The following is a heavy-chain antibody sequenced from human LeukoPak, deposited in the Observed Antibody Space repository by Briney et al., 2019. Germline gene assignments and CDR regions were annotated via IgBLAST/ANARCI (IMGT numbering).Heavy chain of an antibody. D-gene: IGHD2-2*01. CDR3: AKDIGVVPAIIDY. CDR1: GFTFDDYA. V-gene: IGHV3-9*01. CDR2: ISWNSGSI. Sequence: PGGSLRLSCAASGFTFDDYAMLWVRQAPGKGLEWVSGISWNSGSIGYADSVKGRFTISRDNAKNSLYLQMNSLRAEDTALYYCAKDIGVVPAIIDYWGQGTLVTVSS. J-gene: IGHJ4*02.